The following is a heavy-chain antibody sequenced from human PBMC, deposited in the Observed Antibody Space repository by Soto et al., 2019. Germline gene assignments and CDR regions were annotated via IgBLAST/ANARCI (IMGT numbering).Heavy chain of an antibody. J-gene: IGHJ4*02. CDR1: GYTFTSHY. CDR3: ARELQFLEKGFDY. V-gene: IGHV1-3*01. CDR2: INAANGNT. D-gene: IGHD3-3*01. Sequence: QVQLVQSGAEVQQSVASVKLSCKASGYTFTSHYIHWVRQAPGQRLEWMGCINAANGNTPYSQKFQGSITITMDTSASTAYMELSSLKSEDTAVYYCARELQFLEKGFDYWGQGTLVTVSS.